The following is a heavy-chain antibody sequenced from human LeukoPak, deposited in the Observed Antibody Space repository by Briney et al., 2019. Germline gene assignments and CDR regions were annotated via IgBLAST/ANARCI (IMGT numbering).Heavy chain of an antibody. Sequence: SETLSLTCTVSGSISSYYWSWIRQPPGKGLEWIGYVYTSGTTNYNPSLKSRVTISVDTSKNQFSLDLSSVTAADSAVYYCARQKCTSASCLTKNAFDVWGQGTMVTVSS. CDR3: ARQKCTSASCLTKNAFDV. V-gene: IGHV4-4*09. J-gene: IGHJ3*01. D-gene: IGHD2-2*01. CDR1: GSISSYY. CDR2: VYTSGTT.